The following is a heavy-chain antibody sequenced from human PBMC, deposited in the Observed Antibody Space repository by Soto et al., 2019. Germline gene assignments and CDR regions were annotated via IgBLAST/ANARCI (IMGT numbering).Heavy chain of an antibody. D-gene: IGHD5-18*01. CDR2: INSDGSST. J-gene: IGHJ3*02. CDR3: ARPAMVRVGAFEI. Sequence: PGGSLRLSCAASGFTFSSYWMHWVRQAPGKGLVWVSRINSDGSSTSYADSVKGRFTISRDNAKNTLYLQMNSLRAEDTAVYYGARPAMVRVGAFEIWGKGTMVTVAS. V-gene: IGHV3-74*01. CDR1: GFTFSSYW.